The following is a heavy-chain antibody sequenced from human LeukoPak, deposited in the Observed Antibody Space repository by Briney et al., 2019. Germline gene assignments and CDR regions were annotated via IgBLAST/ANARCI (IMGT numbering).Heavy chain of an antibody. CDR3: ARLYCSDGSCYSGYFDY. Sequence: QPGRSLRLSCAASGFTFSSYGMHWVRQAPGKGLEWVAVIWFDGSNKYYADSVKGRFTISRDNSKNTLFLQMNSLRAEDTAVYYCARLYCSDGSCYSGYFDYWGQGTLVTVSS. CDR2: IWFDGSNK. J-gene: IGHJ4*02. CDR1: GFTFSSYG. D-gene: IGHD2-15*01. V-gene: IGHV3-33*01.